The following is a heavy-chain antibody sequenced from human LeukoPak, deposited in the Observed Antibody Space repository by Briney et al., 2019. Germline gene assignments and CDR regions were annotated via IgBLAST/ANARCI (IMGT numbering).Heavy chain of an antibody. D-gene: IGHD6-13*01. CDR3: ARSQSSGKTAAGDAYYFYHGMDV. Sequence: SETLSLTCTVSGGSISNSDYYWDWIRQPPGKGLEWIGSINYRGSTYYNPSLESRATISVDTSKNQFSLRMSSVTAADTAVYYCARSQSSGKTAAGDAYYFYHGMDVWGLGTTVTVS. J-gene: IGHJ6*02. CDR2: INYRGST. CDR1: GGSISNSDYY. V-gene: IGHV4-39*01.